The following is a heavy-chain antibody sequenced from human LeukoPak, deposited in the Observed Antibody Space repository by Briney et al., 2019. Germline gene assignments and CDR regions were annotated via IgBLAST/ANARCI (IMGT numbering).Heavy chain of an antibody. Sequence: GASVKVSCKASGYTFTSYYTHWVRQAPGQGLEWMGIINPSGGSTSYAQKFQGRVTMTRDRSTSTVYMELSSLRSEDTAVYYCARLVGYCSGGSCYDGDYWGQGTLVTVSS. V-gene: IGHV1-46*01. J-gene: IGHJ4*02. CDR2: INPSGGST. CDR1: GYTFTSYY. CDR3: ARLVGYCSGGSCYDGDY. D-gene: IGHD2-15*01.